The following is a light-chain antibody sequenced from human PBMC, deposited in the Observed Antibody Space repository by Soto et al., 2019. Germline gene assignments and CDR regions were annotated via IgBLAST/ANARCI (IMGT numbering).Light chain of an antibody. CDR1: SNDVGAYNL. Sequence: VLAQPASVSGSPGQSITISCTGTSNDVGAYNLVSWYQQHPGKAPKFILYEVSKRPSGVSNRFSGSKSDNTASLTISGLQAEDEADYFCCSYACSSIYVFGRGTKVTVL. CDR3: CSYACSSIYV. CDR2: EVS. V-gene: IGLV2-23*02. J-gene: IGLJ1*01.